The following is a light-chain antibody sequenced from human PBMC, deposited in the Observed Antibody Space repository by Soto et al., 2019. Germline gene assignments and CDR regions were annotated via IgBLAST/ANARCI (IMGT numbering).Light chain of an antibody. Sequence: QSALTQPVSVSGSPGQSITISCTGTTRDIGGYNYVSWYQQHPGKAPKLMIYEVSNRPSGVSTRFSGSKSGNTASLTISGLQPEDEADYYCSSYTGTTTLGGVFGGGTKLTVL. J-gene: IGLJ2*01. V-gene: IGLV2-14*01. CDR2: EVS. CDR1: TRDIGGYNY. CDR3: SSYTGTTTLGGV.